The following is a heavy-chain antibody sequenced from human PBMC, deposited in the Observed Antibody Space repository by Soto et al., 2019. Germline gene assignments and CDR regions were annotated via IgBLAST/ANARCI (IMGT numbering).Heavy chain of an antibody. J-gene: IGHJ4*02. Sequence: EVQLVESGGVVVQPGGSLRLSCAASGFTFDHYTMHWVRQAPGKGLEWVSLISWDGGSTYYADSVKGRFTISRDNSKNSLYLQMNSLRTEDTALYHCAKGQDTAMVFDYCGQGTLVTVSS. CDR1: GFTFDHYT. CDR2: ISWDGGST. CDR3: AKGQDTAMVFDY. D-gene: IGHD5-18*01. V-gene: IGHV3-43*01.